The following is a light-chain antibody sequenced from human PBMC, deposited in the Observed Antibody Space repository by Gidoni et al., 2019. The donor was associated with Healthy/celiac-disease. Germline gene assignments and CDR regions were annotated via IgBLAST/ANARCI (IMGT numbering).Light chain of an antibody. CDR2: DAS. V-gene: IGKV1-5*01. CDR3: QQYNSYPFT. Sequence: IQMTRSPSTLSASVGDRVTITCRASQSISSWLAWYQQKPGKAPKLLIYDASSLESGVPSRFSGSGSGTEFTLTISSLQPDDFATYYCQQYNSYPFTFGPGTKVDIK. CDR1: QSISSW. J-gene: IGKJ3*01.